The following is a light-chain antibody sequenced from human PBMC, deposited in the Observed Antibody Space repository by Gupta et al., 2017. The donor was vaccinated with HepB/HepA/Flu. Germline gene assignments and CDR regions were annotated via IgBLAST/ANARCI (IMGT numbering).Light chain of an antibody. V-gene: IGKV3-11*01. CDR2: DAS. J-gene: IGKJ4*01. CDR1: QSVSSY. Sequence: VLTQSPATLSLSPGERATLSCRAGQSVSSYFAWYQQKPGQAPRRLIYDASSRAPVSTAKFSGSGAGTDFTLTIIRRDPEDSEVYYCQWRSNGPPEGTFGGGTKLEIK. CDR3: QWRSNGPPEGT.